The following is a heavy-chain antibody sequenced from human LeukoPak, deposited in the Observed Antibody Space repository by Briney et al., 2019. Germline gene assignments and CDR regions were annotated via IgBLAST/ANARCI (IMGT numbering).Heavy chain of an antibody. CDR1: GGSISSYY. CDR2: IYYSGST. J-gene: IGHJ5*02. V-gene: IGHV4-59*08. D-gene: IGHD4-11*01. Sequence: SETLSLTCTVSGGSISSYYWSWIRQPPGKGLEWIGCIYYSGSTNYNPSLKSRVTISVDTSENQFSLKLSSVTAADTAVYYCAGNLNSNHPQVFLNWFDPWGQGTLVTVSS. CDR3: AGNLNSNHPQVFLNWFDP.